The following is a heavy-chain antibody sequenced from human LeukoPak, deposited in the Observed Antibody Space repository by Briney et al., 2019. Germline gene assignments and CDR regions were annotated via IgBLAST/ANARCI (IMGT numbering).Heavy chain of an antibody. J-gene: IGHJ4*02. V-gene: IGHV3-23*01. CDR1: RFTFSSYG. CDR3: ARDIVDY. Sequence: PGGSLGLSCAASRFTFSSYGMSWVRQAPGKGLEWVSSISGSGGSTYYADSVKGRFTISRDNSKNTLYLQMNSLRAEDTAVYYCARDIVDYWGQGTLVTVSS. D-gene: IGHD3-16*02. CDR2: ISGSGGST.